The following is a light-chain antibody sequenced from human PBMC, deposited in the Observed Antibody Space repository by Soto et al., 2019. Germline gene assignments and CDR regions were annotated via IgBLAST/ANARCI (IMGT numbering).Light chain of an antibody. CDR1: QSITNN. CDR3: QHFNNWPPELT. J-gene: IGKJ4*01. CDR2: GAS. Sequence: EMVMTQSPATLSVSPGERATLSCRASQSITNNLAWYQQRPGQAPRLLIYGASTRATGVPARFSGSGSGTEFTPTISSLQSEDFATYYCQHFNNWPPELTFGGGTKVDIK. V-gene: IGKV3-15*01.